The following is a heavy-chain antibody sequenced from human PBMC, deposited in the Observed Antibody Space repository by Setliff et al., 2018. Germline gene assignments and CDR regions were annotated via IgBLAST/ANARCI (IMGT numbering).Heavy chain of an antibody. CDR3: ARGRMRGSCSGPSCTYDPFDI. J-gene: IGHJ3*02. CDR1: GDSFSDYY. CDR2: INHRGST. V-gene: IGHV4-34*01. D-gene: IGHD2-2*01. Sequence: PSETLSLTCAVYGDSFSDYYWSWIRQPPGKGLEWIEEINHRGSTNYSPSLRSRVTMSVDTSKNQFSLILRSVTAADTAVYYCARGRMRGSCSGPSCTYDPFDIWGQGTPVTVSS.